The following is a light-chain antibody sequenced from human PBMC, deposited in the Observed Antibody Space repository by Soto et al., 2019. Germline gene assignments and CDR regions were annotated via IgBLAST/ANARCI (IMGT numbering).Light chain of an antibody. J-gene: IGKJ1*01. V-gene: IGKV1-9*01. Sequence: DIQLTQSPSFLSASVGDRVTITCRASQGISSYLAWYQQKPGKAPKLLIYAASTLQSGVLSRFSGSGSGTAFTLTISSLQPEDFATYYYQQLNSYPWTFGQGTKLEIK. CDR1: QGISSY. CDR3: QQLNSYPWT. CDR2: AAS.